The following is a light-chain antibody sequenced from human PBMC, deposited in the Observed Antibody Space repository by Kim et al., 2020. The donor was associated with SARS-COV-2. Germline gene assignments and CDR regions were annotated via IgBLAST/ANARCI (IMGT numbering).Light chain of an antibody. CDR2: LAS. CDR3: MQALQTPLT. V-gene: IGKV2-28*01. CDR1: QSLLNSNGNNY. Sequence: DIVMTQSPVSLPVTPGEPASVSCRSSQSLLNSNGNNYLDWYLQKPGQSPQLLIYLASSRASGVPDRFSGSGSGTDFTLKISRVEAEDVGVYYCMQALQTPLTFGGGTKVEI. J-gene: IGKJ4*01.